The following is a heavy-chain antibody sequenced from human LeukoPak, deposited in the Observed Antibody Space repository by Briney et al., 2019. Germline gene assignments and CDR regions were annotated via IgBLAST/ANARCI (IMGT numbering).Heavy chain of an antibody. V-gene: IGHV3-48*03. D-gene: IGHD3-10*02. CDR2: ISSSGSTI. J-gene: IGHJ6*04. Sequence: GGSLRLSCAASGFTFSSYEMNWVRQAPAKGLEWVSYISSSGSTIYYADSVKGRFTISRDNAENSLYLQMNSLRAEDTAVYYCAELGITMIGGVWGKGTTVTISS. CDR1: GFTFSSYE. CDR3: AELGITMIGGV.